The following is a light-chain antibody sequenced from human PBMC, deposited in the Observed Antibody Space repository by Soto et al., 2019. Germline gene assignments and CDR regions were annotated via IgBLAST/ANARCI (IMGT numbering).Light chain of an antibody. CDR1: HAVSTW. V-gene: IGKV1-12*01. Sequence: DIQMTQSPSSVSASVGDTVTITCRASHAVSTWLAWYQQKPGGAPKLLIYAASTLQSGVPSRFSGSGSGTDFTLTLRSLQPEDFPTYYCQQGVSFPRTFGGGTKVDI. J-gene: IGKJ4*01. CDR2: AAS. CDR3: QQGVSFPRT.